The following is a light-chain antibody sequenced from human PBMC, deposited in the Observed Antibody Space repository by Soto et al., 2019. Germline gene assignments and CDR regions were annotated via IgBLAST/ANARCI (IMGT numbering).Light chain of an antibody. CDR2: EVS. CDR1: SSDVGTYKY. V-gene: IGLV2-14*01. CDR3: CSFTSITTYV. J-gene: IGLJ1*01. Sequence: QSALTQPASVSGSPGQSITISCTGTSSDVGTYKYVSWYQQQPGKAPKLMISEVSNRPSGVSNRFSGSKSGNTASLIISGLQAEDEADYYCCSFTSITTYVFGTGTKVTVL.